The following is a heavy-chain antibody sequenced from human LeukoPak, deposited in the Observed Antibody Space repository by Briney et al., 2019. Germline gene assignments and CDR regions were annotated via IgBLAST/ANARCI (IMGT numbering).Heavy chain of an antibody. D-gene: IGHD2-2*01. CDR2: FDPEDGET. CDR1: GYTLTELS. V-gene: IGHV1-24*01. CDR3: APPYYCSSTSCLSRSYYYYGMDV. Sequence: GASVKVSCKVSGYTLTELSMHWVRQAPGKGLEWMGGFDPEDGETIYAQKFQGRVTMTEDTSTDTAYMELSSLRSEDTAVYYCAPPYYCSSTSCLSRSYYYYGMDVWGQGTTVTVSS. J-gene: IGHJ6*02.